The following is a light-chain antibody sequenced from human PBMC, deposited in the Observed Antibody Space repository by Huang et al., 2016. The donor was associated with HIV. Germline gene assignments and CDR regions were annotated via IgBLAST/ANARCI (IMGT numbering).Light chain of an antibody. V-gene: IGKV3-20*01. CDR2: AAS. Sequence: EILLTQSPGTLSLSPGERATLSCRASQSVSSSYLAWYQQKPGQAPRLLIYAASSRATGIPDRFSGSGSGTDFTITISRLEPEDFAVYYSQLYGGSPCFGPGTKVDIK. CDR1: QSVSSSY. J-gene: IGKJ3*01. CDR3: QLYGGSPC.